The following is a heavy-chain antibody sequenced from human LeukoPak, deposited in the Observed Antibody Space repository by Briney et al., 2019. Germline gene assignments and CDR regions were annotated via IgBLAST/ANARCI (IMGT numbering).Heavy chain of an antibody. V-gene: IGHV3-21*04. J-gene: IGHJ4*02. Sequence: TGGSLRLSCAASGFTFRGYSLSWVRQAPGKGLEWVSFITSTSSDMLYADSVKGRFTVSRDNAKNTLYLQMDSLTAEDTAVYFCARVAGHYFDHWGQGSLVTVSS. CDR2: ITSTSSDM. CDR1: GFTFRGYS. CDR3: ARVAGHYFDH.